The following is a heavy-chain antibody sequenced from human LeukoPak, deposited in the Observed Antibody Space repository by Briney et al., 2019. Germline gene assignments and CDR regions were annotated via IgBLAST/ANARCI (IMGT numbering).Heavy chain of an antibody. CDR3: ASSYYDFWSGYDRENFDY. CDR2: IYHSGST. J-gene: IGHJ4*02. Sequence: SETLSLTCAVYGGSFSGYYWSWIRQPPGKGLEWIGSIYHSGSTYYNPSLKSRVTISVDTSKNQFSLKLSSVTAADTAVYYCASSYYDFWSGYDRENFDYWGQGTLVTVSS. D-gene: IGHD3-3*01. CDR1: GGSFSGYY. V-gene: IGHV4-34*01.